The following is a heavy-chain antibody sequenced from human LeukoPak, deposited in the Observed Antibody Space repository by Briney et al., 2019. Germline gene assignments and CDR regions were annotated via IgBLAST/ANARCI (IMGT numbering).Heavy chain of an antibody. Sequence: PGGSLRLSCAASGFTVSVYGMHWVRQAPGKGLEWVAFIRFDGGEKYYADSAEGRFTISRDSSKDTLYPQMNSLRVEDTAMYYGAKDPKPDYTDIWGQGTMVTVSS. CDR1: GFTVSVYG. D-gene: IGHD4-11*01. J-gene: IGHJ3*02. V-gene: IGHV3-30*02. CDR2: IRFDGGEK. CDR3: AKDPKPDYTDI.